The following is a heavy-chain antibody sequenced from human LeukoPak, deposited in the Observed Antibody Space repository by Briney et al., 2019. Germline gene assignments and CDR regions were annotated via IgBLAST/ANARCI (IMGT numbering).Heavy chain of an antibody. V-gene: IGHV3-23*01. CDR1: GFIFSSYD. J-gene: IGHJ4*02. Sequence: GGSLRLSCAGSGFIFSSYDMSWVRQAPGKGLEWVSGITGSGGSTYYADSVKGRFTISRDNSQNTLYLQMNSLRAEDTAVYYCAKGHGSGTYWVFNDWGQGTLVTVSS. D-gene: IGHD3-10*01. CDR3: AKGHGSGTYWVFND. CDR2: ITGSGGST.